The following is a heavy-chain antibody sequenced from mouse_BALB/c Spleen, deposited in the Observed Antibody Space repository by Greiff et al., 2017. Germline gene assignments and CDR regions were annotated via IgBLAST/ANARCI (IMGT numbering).Heavy chain of an antibody. D-gene: IGHD2-3*01. J-gene: IGHJ1*01. Sequence: QVQLKQSGAELARPGASVKLSCKASGYTFTSYWMQWVKQRPGQGLEWIGAIYPGDGDTRYTQKFKGKATLTADKSSSTAYMQLSSLASEDSAVYYCARGWFDGDWYFDVWGAGTTVTVSS. CDR3: ARGWFDGDWYFDV. CDR1: GYTFTSYW. CDR2: IYPGDGDT. V-gene: IGHV1-87*01.